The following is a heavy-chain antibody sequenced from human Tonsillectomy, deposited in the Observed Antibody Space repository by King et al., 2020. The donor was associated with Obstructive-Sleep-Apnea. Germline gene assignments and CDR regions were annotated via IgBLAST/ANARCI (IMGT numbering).Heavy chain of an antibody. CDR1: GFTFDDYA. D-gene: IGHD6-13*01. V-gene: IGHV3-9*01. CDR3: AKDRTDSSSWYYFDY. Sequence: VQLVESGGGLVQPGRSLRLSCAASGFTFDDYAMHWVRQAPGKGLEWVSGISWNSGSIGYADTAKGRFTISRDNAKNSLYLQMNSLRAEDTALYYCAKDRTDSSSWYYFDYWGQGTLVTVSS. J-gene: IGHJ4*02. CDR2: ISWNSGSI.